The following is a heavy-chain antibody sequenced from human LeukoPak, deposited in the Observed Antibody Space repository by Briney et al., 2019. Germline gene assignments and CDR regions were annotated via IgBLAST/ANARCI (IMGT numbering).Heavy chain of an antibody. CDR1: GGTFSSYA. CDR3: ARAGYYDSSGYPYYYYMDV. V-gene: IGHV1-69*01. Sequence: GSSVKVSCKASGGTFSSYAISWVRQAPGRGLEWMGGIIPIFGTANYAQKFQGRVTITADESTSTAYMELSSLRSEDTAVYYCARAGYYDSSGYPYYYYMDVWGKGTTVTVSS. D-gene: IGHD3-22*01. CDR2: IIPIFGTA. J-gene: IGHJ6*03.